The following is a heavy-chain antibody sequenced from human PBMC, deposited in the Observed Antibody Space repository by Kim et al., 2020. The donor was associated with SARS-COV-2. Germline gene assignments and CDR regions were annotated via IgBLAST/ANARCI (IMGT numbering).Heavy chain of an antibody. Sequence: SETLSLTCAVSGGSISSSNWWSWVRQPPGKGLEWIGEIYHSGSTNYNPSLKSRVTISVDKSKNQFSLKLSSVTAADTAVYYCARGLLWFGELFPGAFDIWGQGTMVTVSS. CDR3: ARGLLWFGELFPGAFDI. J-gene: IGHJ3*02. V-gene: IGHV4-4*02. CDR1: GGSISSSNW. CDR2: IYHSGST. D-gene: IGHD3-10*01.